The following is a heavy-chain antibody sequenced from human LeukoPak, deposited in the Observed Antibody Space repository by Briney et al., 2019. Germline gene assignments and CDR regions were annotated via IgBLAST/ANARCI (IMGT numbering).Heavy chain of an antibody. CDR3: ARGGVLRYPQFDP. D-gene: IGHD3-9*01. Sequence: PSETLSLTCTVSGYSISSGYYWGWIRQPPGKGLEWIGSIYHSGSTYYNPSLKSRVTISVDTSKNQFSLKLSSVTAADTAVYYCARGGVLRYPQFDPWGQGTLVTVSS. CDR1: GYSISSGYY. J-gene: IGHJ5*02. V-gene: IGHV4-38-2*02. CDR2: IYHSGST.